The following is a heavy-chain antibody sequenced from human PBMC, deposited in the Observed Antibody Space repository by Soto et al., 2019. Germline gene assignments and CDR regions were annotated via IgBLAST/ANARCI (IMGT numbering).Heavy chain of an antibody. CDR1: GFTFSNYA. D-gene: IGHD4-17*01. CDR3: ANSWTTLTTGFDF. J-gene: IGHJ4*02. CDR2: ISSDGSEK. Sequence: GGSLRLSCVASGFTFSNYAMHWVRQAPGKGLGWVAVISSDGSEKYYLDSVRDRFTISRDNSKNTLYLQMNNLRPEDTAMYYCANSWTTLTTGFDFWGQGALVTVS. V-gene: IGHV3-30*18.